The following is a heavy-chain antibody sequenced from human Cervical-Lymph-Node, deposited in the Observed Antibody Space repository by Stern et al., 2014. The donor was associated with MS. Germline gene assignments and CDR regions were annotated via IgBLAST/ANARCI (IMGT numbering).Heavy chain of an antibody. J-gene: IGHJ3*02. V-gene: IGHV3-33*01. CDR2: IWSDGTNS. CDR3: AREAPVEPAATDAFDI. Sequence: QVQLVASGGGVVQPGRSLRLSCAASGFTFSTYGMHWVRQAPGKGLEWVAVIWSDGTNSLYADSVKGRFTISRDNSKNTLYLQMNTLRTEDTAVYYCAREAPVEPAATDAFDIWGRGTMVAVSS. D-gene: IGHD2-2*01. CDR1: GFTFSTYG.